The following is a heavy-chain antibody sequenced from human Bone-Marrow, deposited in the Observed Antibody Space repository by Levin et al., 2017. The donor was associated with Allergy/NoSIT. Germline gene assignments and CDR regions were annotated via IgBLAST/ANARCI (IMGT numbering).Heavy chain of an antibody. CDR2: ISSSSTYI. V-gene: IGHV3-21*06. Sequence: PGGSLRLSCAASGFTFSTYNMNWVRQAPGKGLEWVSSISSSSTYIYYADSVKGRFTISRDNAKNSLYLQMNSLRAEDTAVYYCARETIAVPAAMDYWGQGTVVTVSS. CDR1: GFTFSTYN. J-gene: IGHJ4*02. D-gene: IGHD2-2*01. CDR3: ARETIAVPAAMDY.